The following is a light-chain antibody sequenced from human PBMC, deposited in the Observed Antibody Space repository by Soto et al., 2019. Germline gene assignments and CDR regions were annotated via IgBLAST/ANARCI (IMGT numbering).Light chain of an antibody. CDR1: QSVSSN. Sequence: EIVMTQSPATLSVSPGERATLSCRAGQSVSSNLAWYQQKPGQAPRLLIYGASTRATGIPARFSGSGSGTEFTLTVSSMQSEDYAVYYCHQYNTWPPHTFGLCTELEI. V-gene: IGKV3-15*01. CDR3: HQYNTWPPHT. J-gene: IGKJ2*01. CDR2: GAS.